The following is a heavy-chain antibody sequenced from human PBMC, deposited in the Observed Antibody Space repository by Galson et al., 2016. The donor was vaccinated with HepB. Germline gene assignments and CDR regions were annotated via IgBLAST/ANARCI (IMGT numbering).Heavy chain of an antibody. V-gene: IGHV1-18*04. Sequence: SVKVSCKAYGYTFTRYGISWVRRAPGQGLEWLGWISAYNGNTEYARNVQGRVTMTTETYTSTAYMELWSLKSDDTAVYYCVRDINWGKRGLPDSLGDYWGQGTLVTVSS. J-gene: IGHJ4*02. CDR1: GYTFTRYG. CDR2: ISAYNGNT. D-gene: IGHD7-27*01. CDR3: VRDINWGKRGLPDSLGDY.